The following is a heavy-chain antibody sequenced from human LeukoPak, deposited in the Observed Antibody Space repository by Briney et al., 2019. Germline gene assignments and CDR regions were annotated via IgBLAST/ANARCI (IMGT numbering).Heavy chain of an antibody. CDR1: GYSFTTYW. J-gene: IGHJ3*02. CDR3: ARASRLVVTLDAFDI. D-gene: IGHD2-21*02. V-gene: IGHV5-51*01. Sequence: GESLKISCKGSGYSFTTYWIGWVRQMPGKGLEWMGIIYPGDSDTRYSPSFQGQVTISADKSITTAYLQWSSLKASDTAMYYCARASRLVVTLDAFDIWGQGTMVIVSS. CDR2: IYPGDSDT.